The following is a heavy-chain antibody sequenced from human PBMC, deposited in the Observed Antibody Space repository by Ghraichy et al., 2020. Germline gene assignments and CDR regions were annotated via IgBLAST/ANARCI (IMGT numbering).Heavy chain of an antibody. D-gene: IGHD1-7*01. V-gene: IGHV1-8*01. CDR2: MNPNSGNT. CDR3: ARVWRGTTGDHYYYYYGMDV. J-gene: IGHJ6*02. Sequence: ASVKVSCKASGYTFTSYDINWVRQATGQGLEWMGWMNPNSGNTGYAQKFQGRVTMTRNTSISTAYMELSSLRSEDTAVYYCARVWRGTTGDHYYYYYGMDVWGQGTTVTVSS. CDR1: GYTFTSYD.